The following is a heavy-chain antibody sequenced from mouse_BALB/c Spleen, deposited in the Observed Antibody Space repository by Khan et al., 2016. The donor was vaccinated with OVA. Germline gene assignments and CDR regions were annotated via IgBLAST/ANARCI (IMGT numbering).Heavy chain of an antibody. V-gene: IGHV2-3*01. CDR2: IWGDGNT. CDR3: AKDRGYYAVDY. J-gene: IGHJ4*01. Sequence: QVQLKQSGPGLVAPSQSLSITCTVSGFSLTSYGVSWVRQPPGKGLEWLGVIWGDGNTNFHSDLRSGLGISKDNSKSEVFLKLNRLQTEDTATYYCAKDRGYYAVDYWGQGTSVTVS. CDR1: GFSLTSYG.